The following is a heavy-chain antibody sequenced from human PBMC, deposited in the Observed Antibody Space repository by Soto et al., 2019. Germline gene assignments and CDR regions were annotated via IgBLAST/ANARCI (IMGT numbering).Heavy chain of an antibody. CDR2: INAGNGNT. CDR3: ARDLIGSGNYLGYYYYYGMDV. CDR1: GYTFTSYA. V-gene: IGHV1-3*01. J-gene: IGHJ6*02. D-gene: IGHD3-10*01. Sequence: ASVKVSCKASGYTFTSYAMHWVRQAPGQRLEWMGWINAGNGNTKYSQKFQGRVTITRDTSASTAYMELSSLRSEDTAVYYCARDLIGSGNYLGYYYYYGMDVWGQGTTVTVS.